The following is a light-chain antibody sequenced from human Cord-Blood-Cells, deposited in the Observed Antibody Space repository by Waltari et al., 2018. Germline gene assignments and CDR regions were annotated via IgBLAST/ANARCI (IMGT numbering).Light chain of an antibody. V-gene: IGKV1-5*01. J-gene: IGKJ1*01. CDR3: QQYNSYSGT. Sequence: DIQMTQSPSTLSASVGDRVPITCRASQSISSWLAWYQQKPGKAPKLLIYDASILESGVPSRFSGSGSGTDFTLTISSLQPDDFATYYCQQYNSYSGTFGQGTKVEIK. CDR1: QSISSW. CDR2: DAS.